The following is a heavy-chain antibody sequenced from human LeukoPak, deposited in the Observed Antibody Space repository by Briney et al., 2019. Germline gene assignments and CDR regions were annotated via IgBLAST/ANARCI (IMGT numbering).Heavy chain of an antibody. CDR3: SRAPGNSAVAYYFDF. J-gene: IGHJ4*02. V-gene: IGHV3-30*04. Sequence: PGGSPRLSCAASGFTFSAYAVHWVRQAPGQGLEWVAMISYNGNSKYYAGSVKGRFTVSRDNSENTLYLQMNSLRTDDTAVYYCSRAPGNSAVAYYFDFWGQGTLVTVSS. CDR2: ISYNGNSK. D-gene: IGHD2-21*01. CDR1: GFTFSAYA.